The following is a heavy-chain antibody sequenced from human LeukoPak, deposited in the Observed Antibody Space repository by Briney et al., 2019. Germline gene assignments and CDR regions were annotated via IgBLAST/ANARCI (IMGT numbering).Heavy chain of an antibody. V-gene: IGHV4-39*07. CDR3: ARGGPIMVRGAYWYFDL. CDR1: GGSISSSSYY. Sequence: PSETLSLTCTVSGGSISSSSYYWGWIRQPPGKGLEWIGSIYYSGSTYYNPSLKSRVTISVDTSKNQFSLKLSSVTAADTAAYYCARGGPIMVRGAYWYFDLWGRGTLVTVSS. D-gene: IGHD3-10*01. J-gene: IGHJ2*01. CDR2: IYYSGST.